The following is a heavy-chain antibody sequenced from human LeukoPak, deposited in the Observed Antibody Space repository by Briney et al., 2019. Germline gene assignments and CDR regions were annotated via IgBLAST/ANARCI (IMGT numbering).Heavy chain of an antibody. V-gene: IGHV3-74*01. Sequence: PGGSLRLSCGTSGFPFSSYWMLWVRQAPGKGLEWVSRISGDGSTTTYAASVKGRFTISRDNTDNILYLEMNNLRVEDTAIYYCARSQFDYWGHGILVTVFS. J-gene: IGHJ4*01. CDR1: GFPFSSYW. CDR3: ARSQFDY. CDR2: ISGDGSTT.